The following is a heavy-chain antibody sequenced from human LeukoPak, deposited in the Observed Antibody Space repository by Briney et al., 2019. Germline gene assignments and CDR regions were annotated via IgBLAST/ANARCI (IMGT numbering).Heavy chain of an antibody. V-gene: IGHV3-11*01. CDR2: ISSSGSTI. J-gene: IGHJ4*02. D-gene: IGHD4-17*01. Sequence: GGSLRLSCAASGFTFSDYYMSWIRQAPGKGLEWVSYISSSGSTIYYADSAKGRFTISRDNAKNSLYLQMNSLRAEDTAVYYCARDRLRRLYYFDYWGQGTLVTVPS. CDR1: GFTFSDYY. CDR3: ARDRLRRLYYFDY.